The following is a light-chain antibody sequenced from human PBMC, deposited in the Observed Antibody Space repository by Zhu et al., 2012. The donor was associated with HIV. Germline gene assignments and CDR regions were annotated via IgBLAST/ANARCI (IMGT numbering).Light chain of an antibody. Sequence: DIQMTQSPSSLSASVGDRVTITCRASQGISNYLAWYQQTPGKVPKLLIYAAFHFANQGSHLGSVAVDLGQISLSPSAACSLKMLLTYYCTKVLTVAPXRRFGGGTKVEIK. CDR2: AAF. CDR1: QGISNY. CDR3: TKVLTVAPXRR. V-gene: IGKV1-27*01. J-gene: IGKJ4*01.